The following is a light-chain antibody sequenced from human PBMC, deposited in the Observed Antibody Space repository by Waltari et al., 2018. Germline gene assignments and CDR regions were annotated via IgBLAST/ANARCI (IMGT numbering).Light chain of an antibody. V-gene: IGKV1D-8*03. Sequence: VIWMTQSPSLLSASPGDRVTITCRMSQGISTFLAWYQQKPGRAPDRLIYGASILHSGVPSRFSGSGSGTDFTFTISSLQSEDVASYYCQHYYNFPWTFGQGTKVEIK. CDR2: GAS. CDR3: QHYYNFPWT. CDR1: QGISTF. J-gene: IGKJ1*01.